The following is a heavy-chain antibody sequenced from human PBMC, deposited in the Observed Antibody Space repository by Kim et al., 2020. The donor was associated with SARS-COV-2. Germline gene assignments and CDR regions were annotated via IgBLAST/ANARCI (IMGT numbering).Heavy chain of an antibody. V-gene: IGHV3-23*01. D-gene: IGHD3-10*01. CDR1: GFTFSSYV. CDR2: ITGYGDSA. Sequence: GGSLRLSCAASGFTFSSYVMSWVRQAPGKGLEWVSTITGYGDSAFYRESVKGRFTISRDNSRNTLYLQMSSLRAEDTAVYFCAKRNRGGDIRLYYFEDWG. CDR3: AKRNRGGDIRLYYFED. J-gene: IGHJ4*01.